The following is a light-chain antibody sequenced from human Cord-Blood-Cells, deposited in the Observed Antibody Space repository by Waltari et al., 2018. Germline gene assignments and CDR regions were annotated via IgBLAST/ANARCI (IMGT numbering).Light chain of an antibody. Sequence: DIQMTQSPSTLSASVGDRVPITCRASQSISSWLAGYQPKAGKAPKPLIYTASSLESGVSSRFSGSGSGTEFTLTISSLQPDDFATYYCQQYNSYSPYSFGQGTKLEIK. CDR2: TAS. CDR1: QSISSW. CDR3: QQYNSYSPYS. V-gene: IGKV1-5*03. J-gene: IGKJ2*03.